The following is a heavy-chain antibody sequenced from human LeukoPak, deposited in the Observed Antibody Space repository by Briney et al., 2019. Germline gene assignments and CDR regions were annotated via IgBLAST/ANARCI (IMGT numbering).Heavy chain of an antibody. Sequence: SETLSLTCTVSGGSISSGGYYWSWIRQHPGKGLEWIVYIYYSGSTYYNPSLKSRVTISVDTSKNQFSPKLSSVTAADTAVYYCARGSITMVRGVEYYFDYWGQGTLVTVSS. V-gene: IGHV4-31*03. J-gene: IGHJ4*02. D-gene: IGHD3-10*01. CDR1: GGSISSGGYY. CDR3: ARGSITMVRGVEYYFDY. CDR2: IYYSGST.